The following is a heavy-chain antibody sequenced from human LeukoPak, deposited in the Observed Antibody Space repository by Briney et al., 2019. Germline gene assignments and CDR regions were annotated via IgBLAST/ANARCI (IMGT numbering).Heavy chain of an antibody. CDR3: ARDLPDYHSDSSGPTGY. Sequence: ASVKVSCKASGYTFTGYYMHWVRQAPGQGLEWMGIINPSGGSTSYAQKFQGRVTMTRDTSTSTVYMELSSLRSEDTAVYYCARDLPDYHSDSSGPTGYWGQGTLVTVSS. D-gene: IGHD3-22*01. J-gene: IGHJ4*02. CDR1: GYTFTGYY. V-gene: IGHV1-46*01. CDR2: INPSGGST.